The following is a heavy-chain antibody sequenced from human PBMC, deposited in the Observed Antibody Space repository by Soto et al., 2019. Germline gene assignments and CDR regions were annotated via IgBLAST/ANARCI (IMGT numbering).Heavy chain of an antibody. CDR2: IIPIFGAA. CDR3: ARDRGGGSYHYGMDV. CDR1: GATFSSYA. Sequence: GASVKVSCKASGATFSSYAISWVRQAPGQGLEWMGGIIPIFGAANYAQKFQGRVTITANESTSTADMELSSLRSEDTAVYDCARDRGGGSYHYGMDVWGQGTTVTVSS. J-gene: IGHJ6*02. D-gene: IGHD1-26*01. V-gene: IGHV1-69*13.